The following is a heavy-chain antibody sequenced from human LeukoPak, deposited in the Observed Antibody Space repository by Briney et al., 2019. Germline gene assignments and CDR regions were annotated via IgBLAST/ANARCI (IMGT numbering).Heavy chain of an antibody. J-gene: IGHJ4*02. D-gene: IGHD6-19*01. CDR3: ARGQWPLYYFDY. V-gene: IGHV4-61*08. Sequence: SETLSLTCTVSGGSVGSAGYYWSWIRQPPGGGLEWIGYIYYSGSTNYNPSLKSRVTISVDTSKNQFSLKLSSVTAADTAVYYCARGQWPLYYFDYWGQGTLVTVSS. CDR1: GGSVGSAGYY. CDR2: IYYSGST.